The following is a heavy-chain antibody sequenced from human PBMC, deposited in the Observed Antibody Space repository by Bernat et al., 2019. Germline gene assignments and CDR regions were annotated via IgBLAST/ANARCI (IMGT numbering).Heavy chain of an antibody. CDR2: INSDGSST. V-gene: IGHV3-74*01. J-gene: IGHJ6*02. CDR1: GFTFSSYW. CDR3: ARRSRSTIFGVNDYGMDV. Sequence: EVQLVESGGGLVQPGGSLRLSCAASGFTFSSYWMHWVRQAPGKGLVWVSRINSDGSSTSYADSVKGRFTISRDNAKNTLYLQMNSLRAEDTAVYYCARRSRSTIFGVNDYGMDVWGQGTTVTVSS. D-gene: IGHD3-3*01.